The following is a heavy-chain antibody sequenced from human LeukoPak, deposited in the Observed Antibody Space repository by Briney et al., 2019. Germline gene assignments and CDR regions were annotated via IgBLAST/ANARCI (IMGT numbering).Heavy chain of an antibody. CDR3: ARTSGYSLDGFDV. J-gene: IGHJ3*01. CDR2: ISHSGTT. V-gene: IGHV4-38-2*01. D-gene: IGHD5-12*01. CDR1: GYSISSGYY. Sequence: PSETLPLTCAVSGYSISSGYYWGWIRQPPGKGLEWIATISHSGTTYYHPSVQNRVTISLDASKNQFSLKLSSVTAADTALYYCARTSGYSLDGFDVWGQGTMVTVSS.